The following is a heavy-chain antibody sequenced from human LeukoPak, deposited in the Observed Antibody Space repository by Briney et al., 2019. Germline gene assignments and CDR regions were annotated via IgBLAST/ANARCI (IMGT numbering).Heavy chain of an antibody. V-gene: IGHV1-18*01. CDR1: GYTFTSYG. CDR2: ISAYNGNT. D-gene: IGHD3-16*01. CDR3: ARDGGGAGSSTVGGY. J-gene: IGHJ4*02. Sequence: EASVKVSCKASGYTFTSYGISWVRQAPGQGLEWMGWISAYNGNTNYAQKLQGRVTMTTDTSTSTAYMELRSLRSDDTAVYYCARDGGGAGSSTVGGYWGQGTLVTVSS.